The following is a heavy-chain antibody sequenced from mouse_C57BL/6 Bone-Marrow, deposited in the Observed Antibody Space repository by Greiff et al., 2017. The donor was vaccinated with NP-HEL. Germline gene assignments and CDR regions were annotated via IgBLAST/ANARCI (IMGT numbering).Heavy chain of an antibody. Sequence: VQLKQSGPVLVKPGASVKMSCKASGYTFTDYYMNWVKQSHGKSLEWIGVINPYNGGTSYNQKFKGKATLTVDKSSSTAYMELNSLTSEDSAVYYCATIYYGNRFAYWGQGTLVTVSA. CDR1: GYTFTDYY. J-gene: IGHJ3*01. CDR2: INPYNGGT. D-gene: IGHD2-1*01. V-gene: IGHV1-19*01. CDR3: ATIYYGNRFAY.